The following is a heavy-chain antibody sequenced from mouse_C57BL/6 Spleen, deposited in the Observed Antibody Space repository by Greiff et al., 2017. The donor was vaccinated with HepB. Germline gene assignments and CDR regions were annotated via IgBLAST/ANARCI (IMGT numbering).Heavy chain of an antibody. CDR3: ARSPYYYGSSPAWFAY. D-gene: IGHD1-1*01. V-gene: IGHV1-54*01. CDR2: INPGRGGT. J-gene: IGHJ3*01. Sequence: VQLQESGAELVRPGTSVKVSCKASGYAFTNYLIEWVKQRPGQGLEWIGVINPGRGGTNYNEKFKGKATLTADKSSSTAYMQLSSLTSEDSAVYFCARSPYYYGSSPAWFAYWGQGTLVTVSA. CDR1: GYAFTNYL.